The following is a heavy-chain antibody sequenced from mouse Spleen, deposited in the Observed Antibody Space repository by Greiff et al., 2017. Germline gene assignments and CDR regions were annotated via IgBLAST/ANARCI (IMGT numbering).Heavy chain of an antibody. V-gene: IGHV5-17*01. CDR2: ISSGSSTI. CDR3: AAPGTGNAMDY. CDR1: GFTFSDYG. J-gene: IGHJ4*01. Sequence: EVMLVESGGGLVKPGGSLKLSCAASGFTFSDYGMHWVRQAPEKGLEWVAYISSGSSTIYYADTVKGRFTISRDNAKNTLFLQMTSLRSEDTAMYYCAAPGTGNAMDYWGQGTSVTVSS. D-gene: IGHD3-3*01.